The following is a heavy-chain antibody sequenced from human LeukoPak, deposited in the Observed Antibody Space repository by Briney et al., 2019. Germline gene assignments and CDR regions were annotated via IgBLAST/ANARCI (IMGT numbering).Heavy chain of an antibody. CDR2: IWNDGGNT. V-gene: IGHV3-33*01. J-gene: IGHJ4*02. CDR3: ARDRGSRWFGPIDY. CDR1: GFTFSSHG. D-gene: IGHD6-13*01. Sequence: GGSLRLSCAASGFTFSSHGMHWVGQAPGKGLEWVAVIWNDGGNTYHADSVKGRFTISRDNSKNTLHLQMNSMRAEDTAVYYCARDRGSRWFGPIDYWGLGTLVTVSS.